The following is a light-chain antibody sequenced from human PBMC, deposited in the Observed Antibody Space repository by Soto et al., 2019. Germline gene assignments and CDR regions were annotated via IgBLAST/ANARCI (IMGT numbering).Light chain of an antibody. V-gene: IGKV1-39*01. J-gene: IGKJ4*01. CDR2: AAS. CDR3: QQSYSTPRLT. CDR1: QSISDY. Sequence: DLQMTQSPSSLSASVGDRVTITCRASQSISDYLNWYQQKPGRAPKLLIYAASSLQSGVPSRFSGSGSGTDFTLTISILQPEDFATYFCQQSYSTPRLTFGGGTKVEIK.